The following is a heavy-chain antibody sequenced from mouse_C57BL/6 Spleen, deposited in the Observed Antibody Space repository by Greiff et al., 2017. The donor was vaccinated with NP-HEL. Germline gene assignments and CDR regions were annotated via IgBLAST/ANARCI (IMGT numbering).Heavy chain of an antibody. J-gene: IGHJ2*01. D-gene: IGHD4-1*01. CDR1: GYAFSSYW. CDR2: IYPGDGDT. Sequence: QVQLQQSGAELVKPGASVKISCKASGYAFSSYWMNWVKQRPGKGLEWIGQIYPGDGDTNYNGKFKGKATLTADKSSSTAYMQLSSLTSEDSAVYFCARGGLTGPFDYWGQGTTLTVSS. CDR3: ARGGLTGPFDY. V-gene: IGHV1-80*01.